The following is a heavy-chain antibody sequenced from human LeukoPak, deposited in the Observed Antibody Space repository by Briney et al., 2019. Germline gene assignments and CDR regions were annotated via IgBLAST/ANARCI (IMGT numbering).Heavy chain of an antibody. V-gene: IGHV1-2*02. CDR1: GYTFTGYY. J-gene: IGHJ6*03. Sequence: ASVTVSCKASGYTFTGYYMHWVRQAPGQGLEWMGWINPNSGGTNYAQKFQGRVTMTRDTSISTAYMELSRLRSDDTAVYYCARAFGAVAGDLTKYYYYYYMDVWGKGTTVTVSS. D-gene: IGHD6-19*01. CDR3: ARAFGAVAGDLTKYYYYYYMDV. CDR2: INPNSGGT.